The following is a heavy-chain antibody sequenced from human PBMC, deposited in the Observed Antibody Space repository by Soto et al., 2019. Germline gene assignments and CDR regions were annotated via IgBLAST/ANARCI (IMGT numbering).Heavy chain of an antibody. CDR2: IYPGDSDT. V-gene: IGHV5-51*01. CDR1: GYSFTSYW. CDR3: ARPPHIAAADNYHGMDV. Sequence: GESLKISCKGSGYSFTSYWIGWVRQMPGKGLEWMGIIYPGDSDTRYSPSFQGQVTISADKSISTAYLQWSSLKASDTAMYYCARPPHIAAADNYHGMDVWGQGTTVTVSS. J-gene: IGHJ6*02. D-gene: IGHD6-13*01.